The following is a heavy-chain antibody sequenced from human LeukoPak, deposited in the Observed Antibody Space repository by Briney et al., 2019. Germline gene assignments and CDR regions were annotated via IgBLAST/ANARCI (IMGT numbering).Heavy chain of an antibody. CDR1: GGTFSSYA. J-gene: IGHJ5*02. CDR2: MNPNSGNT. Sequence: EASVKVSCKASGGTFSSYAISWVRQAPGQGLEWMGWMNPNSGNTGYAQRFQGRVTMTRNTSISTAYMELSSLRSEDTAVYYCARGGWPWGQGTLVTVSS. D-gene: IGHD6-19*01. V-gene: IGHV1-8*02. CDR3: ARGGWP.